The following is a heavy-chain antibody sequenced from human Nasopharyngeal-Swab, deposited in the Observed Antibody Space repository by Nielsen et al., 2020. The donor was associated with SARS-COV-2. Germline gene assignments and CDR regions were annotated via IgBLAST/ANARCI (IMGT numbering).Heavy chain of an antibody. D-gene: IGHD5-24*01. CDR2: MNTNSGNT. CDR3: ARAMSTVSTFSFDY. V-gene: IGHV1-8*03. Sequence: ASVKVSCKTTGYTFATYDIDWVRQATGQGLEWMGWMNTNSGNTGLAQKFQGRVTITRNTSISTAYMELSSLRSEDTAVYYCARAMSTVSTFSFDYWGQGTLFTVSS. CDR1: GYTFATYD. J-gene: IGHJ4*02.